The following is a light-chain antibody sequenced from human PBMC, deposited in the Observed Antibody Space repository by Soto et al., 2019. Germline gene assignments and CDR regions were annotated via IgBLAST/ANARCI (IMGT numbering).Light chain of an antibody. CDR3: TSYTSVSHLV. V-gene: IGLV2-14*01. CDR2: EVS. J-gene: IGLJ3*02. Sequence: QSVLTQPPAVSGSPGQSTTISCTGTSRDVGGYNFVPWYQHYPGKAPKLMIYEVSDRPSGVSNRFSGSKSGNTASLTISGLQAEDEAHYYCTSYTSVSHLVFGGGTKVTVL. CDR1: SRDVGGYNF.